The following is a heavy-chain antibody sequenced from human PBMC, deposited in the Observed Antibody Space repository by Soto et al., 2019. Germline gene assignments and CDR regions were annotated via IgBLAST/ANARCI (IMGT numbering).Heavy chain of an antibody. V-gene: IGHV5-51*01. Sequence: PGESLKISCKASGYSFATYWIGWVRQMPGKGLEWMGIIYPGDSDTRYSPSFQGQVTISADKSISTAYLQWSSLKASDTAMYYCARQTPYYDFWSGYYTGGGWFDPWGQGTLVTVSS. CDR1: GYSFATYW. CDR2: IYPGDSDT. D-gene: IGHD3-3*01. J-gene: IGHJ5*02. CDR3: ARQTPYYDFWSGYYTGGGWFDP.